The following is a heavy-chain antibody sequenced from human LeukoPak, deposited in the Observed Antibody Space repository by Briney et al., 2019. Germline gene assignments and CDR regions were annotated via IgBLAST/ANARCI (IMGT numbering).Heavy chain of an antibody. CDR3: ARGRDDYSNPGIGY. D-gene: IGHD4-11*01. CDR1: GYTFTGYY. J-gene: IGHJ4*02. V-gene: IGHV1-2*02. CDR2: INPNSGGT. Sequence: ASVKVSCKASGYTFTGYYMHWVRQAPGQVLEWMGWINPNSGGTNYAQKFQGRVTMTRDTSISTAYMELSRLRSDDTAVYYCARGRDDYSNPGIGYWGQGTLVTVSS.